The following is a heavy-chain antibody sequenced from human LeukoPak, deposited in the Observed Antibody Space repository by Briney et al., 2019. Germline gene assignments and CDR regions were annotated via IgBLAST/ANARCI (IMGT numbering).Heavy chain of an antibody. CDR1: GFTFSSYA. D-gene: IGHD3-10*01. Sequence: GGSLRLSCAASGFTFSSYAMSWVRQAPGKGLEWVSVISDSGGYTYYADSVKGRFTISRDNSKNTLYLQMNSLRAEDTAVYYCATYYYGSGSYYNPFDYWGQGTLVTVSS. J-gene: IGHJ4*02. CDR2: ISDSGGYT. V-gene: IGHV3-23*01. CDR3: ATYYYGSGSYYNPFDY.